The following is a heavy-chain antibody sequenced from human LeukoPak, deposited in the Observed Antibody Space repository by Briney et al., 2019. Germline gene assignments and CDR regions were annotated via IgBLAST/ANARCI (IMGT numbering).Heavy chain of an antibody. CDR1: GFTFSSYA. Sequence: GGSLRLSCAASGFTFSSYAMHWVRQAPGKGLEWVAVISYDESNEYYADSVKGRFTISRDNSENTLYLQMNSLRAEDTAVYYCARDPTSGYYYDSSGYSDYWGQGTLVTASS. CDR3: ARDPTSGYYYDSSGYSDY. V-gene: IGHV3-30*04. CDR2: ISYDESNE. J-gene: IGHJ4*02. D-gene: IGHD3-22*01.